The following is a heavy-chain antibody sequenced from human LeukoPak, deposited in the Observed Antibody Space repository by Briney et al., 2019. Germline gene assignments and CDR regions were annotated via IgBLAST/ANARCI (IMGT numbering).Heavy chain of an antibody. CDR3: ARELERRFYFDY. CDR2: ISSSGSTI. V-gene: IGHV3-48*02. D-gene: IGHD1-1*01. Sequence: GGSLRLSCAASGFTFSSYSMNWVRQAPGKGLEWVSYISSSGSTIYYADSVKGRFTISRDNAKNSLYLQMNSLRDEDTAVYYCARELERRFYFDYWGQGTLVTVSS. J-gene: IGHJ4*02. CDR1: GFTFSSYS.